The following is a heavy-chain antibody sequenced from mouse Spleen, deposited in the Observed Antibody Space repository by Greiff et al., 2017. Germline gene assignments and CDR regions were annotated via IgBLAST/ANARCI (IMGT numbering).Heavy chain of an antibody. CDR1: GFNFSAYG. CDR2: ISTLAYSI. D-gene: IGHD2-13*01. Sequence: EGDMVQSGGGLVKPGGSLKLSCAASGFNFSAYGMAWVRQAPGQGPEWVAFISTLAYSIYYADTVTGRFPISRENAKNTLYREMSSRRSEDTAMDYCARHGDYGSNYYAMDYWGQGTSVTISS. V-gene: IGHV5-15*01. CDR3: ARHGDYGSNYYAMDY. J-gene: IGHJ4*01.